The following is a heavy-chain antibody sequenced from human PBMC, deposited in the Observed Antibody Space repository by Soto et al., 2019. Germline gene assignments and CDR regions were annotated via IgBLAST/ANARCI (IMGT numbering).Heavy chain of an antibody. J-gene: IGHJ5*02. Sequence: SVKVSCKASGGTFSSYAISWVRQAPGQGLEWMGGIIPIFGTANYAQKFQGRVAITADESTSTAYMELSSLRSEDTAVYFCAKDGGKDGYFGNWFDPWGQGTLVTVPS. V-gene: IGHV1-69*13. CDR2: IIPIFGTA. D-gene: IGHD5-18*01. CDR1: GGTFSSYA. CDR3: AKDGGKDGYFGNWFDP.